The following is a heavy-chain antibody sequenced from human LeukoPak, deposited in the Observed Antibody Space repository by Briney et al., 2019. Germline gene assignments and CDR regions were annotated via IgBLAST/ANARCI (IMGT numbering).Heavy chain of an antibody. CDR2: INPNSGGT. D-gene: IGHD7-27*01. CDR3: ARVTGDYGEEDY. V-gene: IGHV1-2*02. CDR1: GYTFTGYY. J-gene: IGHJ4*02. Sequence: ASVKVSCKAYGYTFTGYYMHWVRQAPGQGLEWMGWINPNSGGTNYAQKFQGRVTMTRDTSISTAYMELSRLRSDDTAVYYCARVTGDYGEEDYWGQGTLVTVSS.